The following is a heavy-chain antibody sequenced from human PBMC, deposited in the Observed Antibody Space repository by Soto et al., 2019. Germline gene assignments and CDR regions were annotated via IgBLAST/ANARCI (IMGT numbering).Heavy chain of an antibody. CDR2: ISTSGATR. D-gene: IGHD6-13*01. Sequence: GGSLRLSCVASGFTFSTDSMNWVRQAPGKGLEWVAHISTSGATRYYADSVKGRFTISRDNAKTSLYLQMDSLRNEDTAVYYCARDRSSSFIRRYGMDVWGQGTTVTVSS. J-gene: IGHJ6*02. CDR3: ARDRSSSFIRRYGMDV. CDR1: GFTFSTDS. V-gene: IGHV3-48*02.